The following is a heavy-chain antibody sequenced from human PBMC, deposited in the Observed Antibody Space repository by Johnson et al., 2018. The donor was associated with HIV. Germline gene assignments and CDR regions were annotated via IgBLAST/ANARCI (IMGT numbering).Heavy chain of an antibody. V-gene: IGHV3-30*04. CDR1: GFTFSRYA. D-gene: IGHD2-21*01. Sequence: QVQLVESGGGVVQPGRSLGPSCAASGFTFSRYAMHWVRQAPGKGLEWVAVISYAGRNKYYADSVKGRFTISRDNSKNTLYLQMNSLRAEDTAVYYCARERRAGVKGAFDIWGQGTMVTVSS. CDR3: ARERRAGVKGAFDI. J-gene: IGHJ3*02. CDR2: ISYAGRNK.